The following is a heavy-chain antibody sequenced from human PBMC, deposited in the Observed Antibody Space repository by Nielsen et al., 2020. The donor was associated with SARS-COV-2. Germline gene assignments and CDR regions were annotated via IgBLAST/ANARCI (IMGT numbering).Heavy chain of an antibody. J-gene: IGHJ4*02. V-gene: IGHV2-70*11. CDR1: GGSISSYYW. CDR3: ARMRTAVAGLPFDY. CDR2: IDWDDDK. D-gene: IGHD6-19*01. Sequence: TLSLTCTVSGGSISSYYWSWIRQPPGKALEWLARIDWDDDKYYSTSLKTRLTISKDTSKNQVVLTMTNMDPVDTATYYCARMRTAVAGLPFDYWGQGTLVTVSS.